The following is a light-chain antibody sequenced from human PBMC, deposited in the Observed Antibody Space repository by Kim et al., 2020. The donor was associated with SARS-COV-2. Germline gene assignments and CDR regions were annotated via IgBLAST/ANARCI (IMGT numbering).Light chain of an antibody. V-gene: IGLV2-8*01. J-gene: IGLJ3*02. CDR1: SSDVGDYNY. CDR2: EVT. CDR3: SSYAGSNNWV. Sequence: QSTLTQPRSVSGSPGQSVTISCTGTSSDVGDYNYVSWYQQHPGKAPKLMVYEVTKRPSGVPDRFSGSKSGNTASLTVSGLQAEDEADYYCSSYAGSNNWVFGGGTQLTVL.